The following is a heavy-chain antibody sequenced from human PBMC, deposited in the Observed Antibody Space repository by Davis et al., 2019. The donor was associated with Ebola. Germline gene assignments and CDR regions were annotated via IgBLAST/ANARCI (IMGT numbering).Heavy chain of an antibody. CDR2: VYHTGGT. J-gene: IGHJ4*02. V-gene: IGHV4-38-2*02. CDR3: ARANWNYGGYFGY. CDR1: GYPISSGFY. D-gene: IGHD1-7*01. Sequence: PSETLSLTCTVSGYPISSGFYWAWIRQPPGKWLEYIGSVYHTGGTYSNPSLKSRLTITADTSKNQFSLILNSLTAADTAVYYCARANWNYGGYFGYWGQGTLVTVSS.